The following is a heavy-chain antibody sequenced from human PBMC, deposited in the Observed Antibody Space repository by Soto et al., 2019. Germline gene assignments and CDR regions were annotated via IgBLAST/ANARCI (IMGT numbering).Heavy chain of an antibody. D-gene: IGHD3-22*01. CDR3: ARRSSAYYFFDF. V-gene: IGHV5-51*01. CDR1: GYSFTSYW. J-gene: IGHJ4*02. CDR2: IYPGDSDT. Sequence: GESLKISCKGSGYSFTSYWIGWVRQMPGKGLEWMGIIYPGDSDTRYSPSFQGQVIISADKSISTAFLQWRSLKASDTAMYYCARRSSAYYFFDFWGQGTLVTVLL.